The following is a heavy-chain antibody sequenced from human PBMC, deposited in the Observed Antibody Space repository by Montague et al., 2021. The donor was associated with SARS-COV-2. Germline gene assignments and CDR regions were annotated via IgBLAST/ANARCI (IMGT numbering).Heavy chain of an antibody. V-gene: IGHV4-4*07. Sequence: SETLSLTCSVSGDSITNHNWSWIRQPAGKGLEWIGRMHYTGKTNISPFSSSRLTMSADTTTYQYSRKLTSVTAADTATYYCARYRFDFGAGRQGTMDFWGQGTLVTVSS. J-gene: IGHJ4*02. CDR2: MHYTGKT. CDR1: GDSITNHN. D-gene: IGHD1/OR15-1a*01. CDR3: ARYRFDFGAGRQGTMDF.